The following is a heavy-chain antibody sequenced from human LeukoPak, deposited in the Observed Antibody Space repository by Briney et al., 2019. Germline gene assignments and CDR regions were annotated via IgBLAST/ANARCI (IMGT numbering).Heavy chain of an antibody. CDR3: ARGEIRNYPYYFDY. J-gene: IGHJ4*02. CDR1: GFTFDDYG. Sequence: PGGSLRLSCAASGFTFDDYGMSWVRQAPGKGLEWVSGINWNGGSTGYADSVKGRFTIPRDNAKNSLSLQMNSLRAEDTALYYCARGEIRNYPYYFDYWGQGTLVTVSS. D-gene: IGHD1-7*01. V-gene: IGHV3-20*04. CDR2: INWNGGST.